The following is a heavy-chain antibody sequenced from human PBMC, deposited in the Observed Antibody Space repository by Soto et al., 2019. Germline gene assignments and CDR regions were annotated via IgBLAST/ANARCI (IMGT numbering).Heavy chain of an antibody. Sequence: SETLSLTCTVSGYSISSGYYWGWIRQPPGKGLEWIGSIYHSGSTYYNPSLKSRVTISVDTSKNQFSLKLSSVTAADTAVYYCARDGIVPAAIPYYYGMDVWGQGTTVTVSS. CDR1: GYSISSGYY. V-gene: IGHV4-38-2*02. J-gene: IGHJ6*02. D-gene: IGHD2-2*02. CDR3: ARDGIVPAAIPYYYGMDV. CDR2: IYHSGST.